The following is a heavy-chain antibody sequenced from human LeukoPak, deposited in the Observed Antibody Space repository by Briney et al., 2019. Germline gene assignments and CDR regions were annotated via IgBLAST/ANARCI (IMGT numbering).Heavy chain of an antibody. V-gene: IGHV4-34*01. J-gene: IGHJ4*02. Sequence: SETLSLTCAVYGGSFSGYYWSWIRQPPGKGLEWIGYIYYSGSTYYNPSLKSRVTISVDTSKNQFSLKLSSVTAADTAVYYCARLASDYPGYWGQGTLVTVSS. CDR1: GGSFSGYY. D-gene: IGHD4-17*01. CDR3: ARLASDYPGY. CDR2: IYYSGST.